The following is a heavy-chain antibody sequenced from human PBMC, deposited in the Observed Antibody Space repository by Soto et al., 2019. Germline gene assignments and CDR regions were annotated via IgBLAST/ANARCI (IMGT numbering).Heavy chain of an antibody. CDR3: ATEIATIKGFFDK. V-gene: IGHV1-2*02. CDR1: GYTFTGYT. Sequence: QAHLVQSGAEVKKPGASVKVSCKASGYTFTGYTFHWVRQAPGQGLEWMAWINSSSSDSSFAPKIQGRVSVTMDAPSSTAYMERPRLRSDDTAVYYCATEIATIKGFFDKWGQGTPVAVSS. D-gene: IGHD2-21*01. CDR2: INSSSSDS. J-gene: IGHJ4*02.